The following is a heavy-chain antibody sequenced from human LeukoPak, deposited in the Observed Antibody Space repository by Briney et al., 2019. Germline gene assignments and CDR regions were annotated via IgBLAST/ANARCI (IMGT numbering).Heavy chain of an antibody. J-gene: IGHJ4*02. V-gene: IGHV1-2*02. D-gene: IGHD3-10*01. Sequence: ASVKVSCKASGYSITGYYMHWVRQAPGQGLEWMGWINPDSGDTKYAQKFQGRVTMTRDTSISTAYMEVRRLRFDDTAMYYCAREVGYLLGEYRLGFWGPGTLVTVSS. CDR3: AREVGYLLGEYRLGF. CDR1: GYSITGYY. CDR2: INPDSGDT.